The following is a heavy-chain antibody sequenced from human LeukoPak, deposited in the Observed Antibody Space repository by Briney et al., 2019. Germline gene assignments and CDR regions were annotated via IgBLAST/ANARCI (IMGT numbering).Heavy chain of an antibody. J-gene: IGHJ4*02. V-gene: IGHV3-7*01. D-gene: IGHD3-22*01. CDR3: ARGPTYYYDSSGYYKVY. Sequence: GGSLRLSCAASGFTFSSYWMSWVRQAPGKGLEWVANIKQDGSEKYYVDSVKGRFTISRDNAKNSLYLQMNSLRAEDTAVYYCARGPTYYYDSSGYYKVYWGQGTLVTVSS. CDR2: IKQDGSEK. CDR1: GFTFSSYW.